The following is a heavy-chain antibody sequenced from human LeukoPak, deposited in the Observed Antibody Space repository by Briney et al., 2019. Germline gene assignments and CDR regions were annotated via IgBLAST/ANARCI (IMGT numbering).Heavy chain of an antibody. J-gene: IGHJ5*02. CDR1: GGSFSGYY. D-gene: IGHD3-10*01. CDR2: INHSGST. V-gene: IGHV4-34*01. CDR3: ARGLMGSGSARINWFDP. Sequence: KPSETLSLTCAVYGGSFSGYYWSWIRQPPGKGLEWIGEINHSGSTNYNPSLKSRVTISVDTSKNQFSLKLSSVTAADTAVYYCARGLMGSGSARINWFDPWGQGTLVTVSS.